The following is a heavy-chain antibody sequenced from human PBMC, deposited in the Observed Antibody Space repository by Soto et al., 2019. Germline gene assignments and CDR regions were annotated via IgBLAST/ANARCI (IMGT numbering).Heavy chain of an antibody. V-gene: IGHV3-30-3*01. J-gene: IGHJ6*02. CDR1: GFTFSSYA. D-gene: IGHD5-18*01. CDR2: ISYDGSNK. CDR3: ARDSTVDTAMVYYYGMDV. Sequence: GGSLSLSCAASGFTFSSYAMHWVRQAPGKGLEWVAVISYDGSNKYYADSVKGRFTISRDNSKNTLYLQMNSLRAEDTAVYYCARDSTVDTAMVYYYGMDVWGQGTTVTVSS.